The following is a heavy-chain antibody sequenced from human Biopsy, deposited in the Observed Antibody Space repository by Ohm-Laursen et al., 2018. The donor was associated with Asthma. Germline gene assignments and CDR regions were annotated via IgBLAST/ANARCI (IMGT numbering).Heavy chain of an antibody. CDR3: ARKAGSCISRSCYSLDF. J-gene: IGHJ4*02. V-gene: IGHV1-69*01. Sequence: SVKVFCKSLGGSFNTYVIGWARQAPGQGLEWMGGIISVFGTTTYPQKFQDRVSITADDSTSTVYMELSSLRSEDTAVYYCARKAGSCISRSCYSLDFWGQGTLVTVSS. CDR2: IISVFGTT. CDR1: GGSFNTYV. D-gene: IGHD2-15*01.